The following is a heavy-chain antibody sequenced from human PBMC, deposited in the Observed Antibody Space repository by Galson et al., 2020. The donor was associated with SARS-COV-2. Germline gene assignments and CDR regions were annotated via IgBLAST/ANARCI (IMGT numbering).Heavy chain of an antibody. CDR2: ISGSGDST. D-gene: IGHD2-2*01. V-gene: IGHV3-23*01. J-gene: IGHJ4*02. Sequence: GGSLRLSCAASGFTFSSYAMSWVRQAPGRGLEWVSAISGSGDSTYYGDSVKGRFTISRDNSKNTLYLQMNSLRADDTAVYYCAKDREDCSSTSCYPALDYWGQGTLVTVSS. CDR1: GFTFSSYA. CDR3: AKDREDCSSTSCYPALDY.